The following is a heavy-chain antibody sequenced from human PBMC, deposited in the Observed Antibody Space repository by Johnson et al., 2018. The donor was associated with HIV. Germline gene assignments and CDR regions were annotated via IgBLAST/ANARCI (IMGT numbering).Heavy chain of an antibody. CDR1: GFTFSSYA. CDR2: ISGSGGST. Sequence: VQLVESGGGLVQPGGSLRLSCAASGFTFSSYAMSWVRHAPGKGLEWVSAISGSGGSTYYADSVKGRFTISRDNSKNTLYLQMNSLRAEDTAVYYCAKSSDEYSSSSDAFDIWGQGTMVTVSS. V-gene: IGHV3-23*04. J-gene: IGHJ3*02. CDR3: AKSSDEYSSSSDAFDI. D-gene: IGHD6-6*01.